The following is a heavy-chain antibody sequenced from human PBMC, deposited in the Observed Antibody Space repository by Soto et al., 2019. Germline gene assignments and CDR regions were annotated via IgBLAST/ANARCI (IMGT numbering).Heavy chain of an antibody. CDR3: VMVDNYVTPTPQDV. CDR2: ISPYTGNT. D-gene: IGHD3-16*01. Sequence: QVQLVQSGDEVKKPGASVKVSCKASGYIFVNYGIAWVRQAPGQGLEWMGWISPYTGNTHSATKSQGRLTMTTDTSTSTAYMDLGSQTADDTAVYYCVMVDNYVTPTPQDVWGHGTTVTVSS. J-gene: IGHJ6*02. V-gene: IGHV1-18*01. CDR1: GYIFVNYG.